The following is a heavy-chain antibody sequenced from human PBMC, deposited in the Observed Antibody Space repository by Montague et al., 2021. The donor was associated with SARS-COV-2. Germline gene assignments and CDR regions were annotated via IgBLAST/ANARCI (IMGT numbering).Heavy chain of an antibody. CDR1: GLTFRSYS. Sequence: SLRLSCAASGLTFRSYSLTWVRQAPGKGLAWVSSISTGRRSYIWYRESVKGRFTISRDNAKNSLYLQMNSLRDEDTAVYYCARSLPNSAGYSIDSWGQGTLVTVSS. CDR2: ISTGRRSYI. J-gene: IGHJ4*02. CDR3: ARSLPNSAGYSIDS. V-gene: IGHV3-21*01. D-gene: IGHD3-22*01.